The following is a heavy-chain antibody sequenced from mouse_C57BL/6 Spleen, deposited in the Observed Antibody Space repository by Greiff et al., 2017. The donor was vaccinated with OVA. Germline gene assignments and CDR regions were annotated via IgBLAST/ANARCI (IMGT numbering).Heavy chain of an antibody. CDR2: IDPSDSEP. Sequence: QVQLQQPGAELVRPGSSVKLSCTASGYTFTSYWLHWVKQRPIQGLEWIGNIDPSDSEPHYNQKFKDKATLTVDKSSSTAYMQLSSLTAEDSAVYNCARPYGFYWYLDVWGTGTTVTVSS. V-gene: IGHV1-52*01. CDR1: GYTFTSYW. CDR3: ARPYGFYWYLDV. D-gene: IGHD2-2*01. J-gene: IGHJ1*03.